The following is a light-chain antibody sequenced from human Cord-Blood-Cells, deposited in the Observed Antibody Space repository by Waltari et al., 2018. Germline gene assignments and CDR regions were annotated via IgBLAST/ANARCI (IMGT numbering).Light chain of an antibody. CDR3: QQYYSTPT. CDR1: QSVLYSSNNKNY. Sequence: DIVMTQSPDSLAVSLGERATINCKSSQSVLYSSNNKNYLAWYQQKPGQPPKLLIYWASTRESGVPDRFSGSGSGTDFTLTSSSLQAEDVAVYYGQQYYSTPTFGPGTKVDIK. V-gene: IGKV4-1*01. CDR2: WAS. J-gene: IGKJ3*01.